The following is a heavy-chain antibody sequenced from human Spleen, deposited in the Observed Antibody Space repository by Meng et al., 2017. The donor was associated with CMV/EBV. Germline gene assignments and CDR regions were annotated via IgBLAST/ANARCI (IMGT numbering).Heavy chain of an antibody. V-gene: IGHV3-9*01. CDR1: GFTFSAYA. Sequence: SLKISCAASGFTFSAYAMNWVRQAPGKGLEWVSAISWNSAIRDYAGSVKGRFIISRDNAKKTLYLQMNSLRAEDTAVYYVLIAVAGIGFDYWGQGTLVTVSS. CDR2: ISWNSAIR. D-gene: IGHD6-19*01. CDR3: LIAVAGIGFDY. J-gene: IGHJ4*02.